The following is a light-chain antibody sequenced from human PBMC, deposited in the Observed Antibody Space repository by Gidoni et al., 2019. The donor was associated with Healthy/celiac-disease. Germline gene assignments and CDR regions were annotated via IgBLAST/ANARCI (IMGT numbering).Light chain of an antibody. J-gene: IGLJ3*02. Sequence: QSALTQPASVSGSPGQSLTISCTGTSSDVGSYNLVSWYQQHPGKAPKLMIYEGSKRPSGVSNRFSGSKSGNTASLTISGRQAEDEADYYCCSYAGSSTLVFGGGTKLTVL. CDR1: SSDVGSYNL. CDR3: CSYAGSSTLV. CDR2: EGS. V-gene: IGLV2-23*01.